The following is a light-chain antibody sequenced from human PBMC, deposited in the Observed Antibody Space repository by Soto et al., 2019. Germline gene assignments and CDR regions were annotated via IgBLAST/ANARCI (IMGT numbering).Light chain of an antibody. CDR1: SSDVGAYNY. J-gene: IGLJ1*01. CDR3: SSWTSVATYV. CDR2: DVN. V-gene: IGLV2-14*03. Sequence: QSVLTQPASVSGCPGQSITISCAGTSSDVGAYNYVSWYQHHPGKAPKLMIYDVNNRPSGDSNRFSGSKSGNTASLTISGLQAEDEADYYCSSWTSVATYVLGSGTRSPS.